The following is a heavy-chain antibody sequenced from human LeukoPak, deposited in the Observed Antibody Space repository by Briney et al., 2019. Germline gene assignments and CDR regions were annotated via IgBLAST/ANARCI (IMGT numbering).Heavy chain of an antibody. CDR1: GFTFSSYS. J-gene: IGHJ4*02. V-gene: IGHV3-21*01. CDR3: ARETYYYGSGSYNFDY. Sequence: GGSLRLSCAASGFTFSSYSMNWVRQAPGKGLEWVSSISSSSSYIYYADSVKGRFTISRDNAKNSLYLQMNSLRAEDTAVYYCARETYYYGSGSYNFDYWGQGTLVTVSS. CDR2: ISSSSSYI. D-gene: IGHD3-10*01.